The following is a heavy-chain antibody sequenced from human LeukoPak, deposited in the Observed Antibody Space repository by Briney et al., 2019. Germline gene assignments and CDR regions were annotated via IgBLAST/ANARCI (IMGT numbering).Heavy chain of an antibody. Sequence: SETLSLTCTVSGGSISSSSYYWGWICQPPGKGLEWIGSIYYSGSTYYNPSLKSRVTISVDTSKNQFSLKLSSVTAADTAVYYCARPAHTYYYDSSGPDDYWGQGTLVTVSS. CDR3: ARPAHTYYYDSSGPDDY. D-gene: IGHD3-22*01. CDR2: IYYSGST. J-gene: IGHJ4*02. CDR1: GGSISSSSYY. V-gene: IGHV4-39*01.